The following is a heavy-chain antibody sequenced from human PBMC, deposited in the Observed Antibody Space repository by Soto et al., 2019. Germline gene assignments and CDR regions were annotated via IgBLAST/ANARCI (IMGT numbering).Heavy chain of an antibody. CDR2: INYSGST. CDR1: AGAISSGGYY. D-gene: IGHD3-3*01. J-gene: IGHJ6*02. Sequence: PSETLSLTCTVSAGAISSGGYYWSWIRQHPGKGLEWIGYINYSGSTYYNPSLKSRVTISVDTSKNQFSLKLSSVTAADTAVYYCARDRFWSGSNYYYGMDVWGQGATVTVS. V-gene: IGHV4-31*03. CDR3: ARDRFWSGSNYYYGMDV.